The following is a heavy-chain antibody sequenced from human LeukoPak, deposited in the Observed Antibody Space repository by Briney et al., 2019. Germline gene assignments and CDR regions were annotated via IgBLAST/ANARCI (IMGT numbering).Heavy chain of an antibody. J-gene: IGHJ3*02. D-gene: IGHD3-3*01. V-gene: IGHV3-30*02. Sequence: GGSLRLSCAASGFTFSSYGMHWVRQAPGKGLEWVAFIRYDGSNKYYADSVKGRFTISRDNAKNSLYLQMNSLRAEDTAVYYCARDVPYYDFWSGRDRAFDIWGQGTMVTVSS. CDR2: IRYDGSNK. CDR3: ARDVPYYDFWSGRDRAFDI. CDR1: GFTFSSYG.